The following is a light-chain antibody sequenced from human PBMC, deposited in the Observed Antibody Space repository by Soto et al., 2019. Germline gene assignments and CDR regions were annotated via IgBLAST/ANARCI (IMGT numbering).Light chain of an antibody. CDR2: DAS. V-gene: IGKV1-5*01. CDR1: QTISSW. CDR3: QQYENYWT. J-gene: IGKJ1*01. Sequence: DIQMAQSPSTLSGSVGDRFTITCRSSQTISSWLAWYQQKPGKAPKLLIYDASNLDSGVPSRFSGSGSGTEFSLTTSNLQPDDCATYYCQQYENYWTFGQGTKV.